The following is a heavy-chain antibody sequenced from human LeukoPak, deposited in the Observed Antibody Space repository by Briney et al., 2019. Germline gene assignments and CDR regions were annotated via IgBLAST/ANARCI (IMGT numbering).Heavy chain of an antibody. CDR2: ISAYNGNT. V-gene: IGHV1-18*04. CDR1: GYTFTGYY. Sequence: ASVKVSCKASGYTFTGYYMHWARQAPGQGLEWMGWISAYNGNTNYAQKLQGRVTMTTDTSTSTAYMELRSLRSDDTAVYYCARTRSGGPYYYYYMDVWGKGTTVTVSS. CDR3: ARTRSGGPYYYYYMDV. D-gene: IGHD2-15*01. J-gene: IGHJ6*03.